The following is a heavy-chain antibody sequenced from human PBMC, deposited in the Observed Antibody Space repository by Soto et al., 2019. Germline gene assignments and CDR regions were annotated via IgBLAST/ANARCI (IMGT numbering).Heavy chain of an antibody. D-gene: IGHD6-13*01. J-gene: IGHJ6*04. CDR3: ARDLRPPRVAAADTDV. V-gene: IGHV3-53*04. CDR2: IYSGGST. Sequence: GGSLRLSCAASGFTVSSNYMSWVRQAPGKGLEWVSVIYSGGSTYYADSVKGRFTISRHNSKNTLYLQMNSLRAEDTAVYYCARDLRPPRVAAADTDVWGKGTTVTVSS. CDR1: GFTVSSNY.